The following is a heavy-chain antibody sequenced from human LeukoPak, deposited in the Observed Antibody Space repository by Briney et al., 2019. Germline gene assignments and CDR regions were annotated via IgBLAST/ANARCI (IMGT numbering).Heavy chain of an antibody. CDR3: AKDHWGFGGVILGDAFDI. D-gene: IGHD3-16*01. CDR1: GFTFTSYA. J-gene: IGHJ3*02. Sequence: GGSLRLSCAASGFTFTSYAMSWVRQAPGKGLEWVSAISGSGGSTYYADSVKGRFTISRDSSKNTLYLQTNSLRAEDTAVYYCAKDHWGFGGVILGDAFDIWGQGTMVTVSS. V-gene: IGHV3-23*01. CDR2: ISGSGGST.